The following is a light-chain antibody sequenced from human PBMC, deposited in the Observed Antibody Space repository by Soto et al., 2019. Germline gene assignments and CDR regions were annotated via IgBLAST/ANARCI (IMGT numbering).Light chain of an antibody. CDR2: QDT. J-gene: IGLJ3*02. CDR3: QAWDSSTGV. Sequence: SYELTPPPSVSVSPGQTASITCSGDRVGDKYVYWYQQKPGQSPLLVIYQDTYRASGIPVRISASKSGNTGALTISGTQAMDEADYYCQAWDSSTGVFGGGTKLTVL. V-gene: IGLV3-1*01. CDR1: RVGDKY.